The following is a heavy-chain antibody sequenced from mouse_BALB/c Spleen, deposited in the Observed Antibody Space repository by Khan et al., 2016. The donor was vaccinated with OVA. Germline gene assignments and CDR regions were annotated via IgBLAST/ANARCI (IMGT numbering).Heavy chain of an antibody. CDR3: ARENYDGSSCYAMDY. J-gene: IGHJ4*01. D-gene: IGHD1-1*01. Sequence: DLVKPGASVKLSCKASGYTFTSYWINWIKQRPGKGLEWIGRIAPGSGSTDYNAMFKGKATLTVDTYSRPVYIKLSSLSSEDSAVYFCARENYDGSSCYAMDYGGQGTSVTVSS. CDR1: GYTFTSYW. V-gene: IGHV1S41*01. CDR2: IAPGSGST.